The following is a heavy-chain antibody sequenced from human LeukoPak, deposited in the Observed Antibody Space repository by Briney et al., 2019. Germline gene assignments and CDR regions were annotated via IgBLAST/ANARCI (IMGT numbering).Heavy chain of an antibody. Sequence: GGSLRLSCAASGFTFSSYSMHWVRQAPGKGLEWVGVISYDGHNKYYADYVQGRFTISRDNSKNTVYLQMNSLRPDDTAVCYCAREGGRPWGQGTMVTVSS. CDR1: GFTFSSYS. V-gene: IGHV3-30*04. J-gene: IGHJ3*01. CDR2: ISYDGHNK. CDR3: AREGGRP. D-gene: IGHD3-16*01.